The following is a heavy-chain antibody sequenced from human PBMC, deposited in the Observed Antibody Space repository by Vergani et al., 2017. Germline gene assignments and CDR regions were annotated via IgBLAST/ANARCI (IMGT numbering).Heavy chain of an antibody. CDR3: AKEYAILTGYFPFGY. D-gene: IGHD3-9*01. Sequence: EVQLLESGGGLVQPGGSLRLSCAASGFTFSSYAMSWVRQAPGKGVEWVSAISGSGGSTYYADSVKGRVTISRDNAKNTLYLQMNSLRAEDTAVYYCAKEYAILTGYFPFGYWGQGTLVTVSS. CDR1: GFTFSSYA. CDR2: ISGSGGST. J-gene: IGHJ4*02. V-gene: IGHV3-23*01.